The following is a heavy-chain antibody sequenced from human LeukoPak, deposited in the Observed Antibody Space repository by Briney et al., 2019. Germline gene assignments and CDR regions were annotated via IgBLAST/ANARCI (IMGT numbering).Heavy chain of an antibody. CDR1: GFTFSSYA. J-gene: IGHJ4*02. D-gene: IGHD5-18*01. CDR2: ISGSGGST. CDR3: AEAGARKAMGKGY. V-gene: IGHV3-23*01. Sequence: GGALXLSCAASGFTFSSYAMRWGRQAPGKGVEGGSAISGSGGSTYYADSVKGRFTISRDNSKNTLYLQMNSLRAEDTAVYYCAEAGARKAMGKGYWGQGTLVTVSS.